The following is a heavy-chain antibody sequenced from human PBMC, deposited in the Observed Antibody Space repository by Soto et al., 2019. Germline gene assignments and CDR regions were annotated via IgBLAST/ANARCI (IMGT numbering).Heavy chain of an antibody. J-gene: IGHJ3*01. CDR2: ISFSGST. D-gene: IGHD2-15*01. CDR1: GVSISGYY. Sequence: QVQLQESGPGLVKPSETLSLTCTVSGVSISGYYWSWIRQSPGRGLEWIGYISFSGSTNYNPSLNGRVTISLDTSKNQFPLKLSSVTAADTAMYYCARGRGNGLPGAFDVWGPGATVTVSS. V-gene: IGHV4-59*01. CDR3: ARGRGNGLPGAFDV.